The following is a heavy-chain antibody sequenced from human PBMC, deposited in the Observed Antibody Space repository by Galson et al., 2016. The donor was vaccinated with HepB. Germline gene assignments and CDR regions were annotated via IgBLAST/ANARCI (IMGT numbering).Heavy chain of an antibody. CDR1: GYCFTSYW. J-gene: IGHJ4*02. CDR3: ARHSRAESGWYLGFDY. D-gene: IGHD6-19*01. CDR2: IDPTDSYT. V-gene: IGHV5-10-1*01. Sequence: QSGAEVKKPGESLRISCKGSGYCFTSYWISWVRQMPGKGLEWMGRIDPTDSYTNYSPSFQGHVTISADKSISTAYLQWSSLKASDTAMYYCARHSRAESGWYLGFDYWGQGTLVTVSS.